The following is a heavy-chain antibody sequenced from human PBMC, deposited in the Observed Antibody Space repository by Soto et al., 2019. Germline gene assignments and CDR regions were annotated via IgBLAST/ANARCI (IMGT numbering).Heavy chain of an antibody. CDR2: ISSSSSTI. J-gene: IGHJ4*02. CDR3: ARTTYYDFWSGYYSEYYFDY. Sequence: GGSLRLSCAASGFPFSSYSMSWVRQAPGKGLEWVSYISSSSSTIYYADSVKGRFTISRDNAKNSLYLQMNSLRAEDTAVYYCARTTYYDFWSGYYSEYYFDYWGQGTLVTVSS. V-gene: IGHV3-48*01. CDR1: GFPFSSYS. D-gene: IGHD3-3*01.